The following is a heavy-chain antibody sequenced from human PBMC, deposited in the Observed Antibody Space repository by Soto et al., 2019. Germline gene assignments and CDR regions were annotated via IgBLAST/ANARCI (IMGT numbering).Heavy chain of an antibody. D-gene: IGHD3-10*01. CDR3: ARAQDGSGSYYENDAFDI. Sequence: SVKVSCRASGGTFSSYAISWVRQAPVQGLEWMGGIIPIFGTANYAQKFQGRVTITADESTSTAYMELSSLRSEDTAVYYCARAQDGSGSYYENDAFDIWGQGTMVTVSS. CDR2: IIPIFGTA. V-gene: IGHV1-69*13. J-gene: IGHJ3*02. CDR1: GGTFSSYA.